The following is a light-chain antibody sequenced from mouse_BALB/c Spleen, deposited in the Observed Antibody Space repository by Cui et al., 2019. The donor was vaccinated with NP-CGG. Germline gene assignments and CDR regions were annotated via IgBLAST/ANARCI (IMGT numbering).Light chain of an antibody. CDR3: ALWYSNHWV. CDR2: GTN. V-gene: IGLV1*01. Sequence: QAVLTQESALTTSPGETVTLTCRSSTGAVTTSNYANWVQEKSDHLFAGLIGGTNNRAPGVPARFSGFLIGDKAALTITGAQTEDEAIYFCALWYSNHWVFGGGTKLTVL. J-gene: IGLJ1*01. CDR1: TGAVTTSNY.